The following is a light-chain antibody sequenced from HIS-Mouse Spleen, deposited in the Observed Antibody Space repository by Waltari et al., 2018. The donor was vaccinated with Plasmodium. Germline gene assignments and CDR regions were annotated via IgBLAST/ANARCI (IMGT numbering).Light chain of an antibody. CDR1: QSISSW. V-gene: IGKV1-5*03. CDR2: KAS. Sequence: DIQMTQSPSTLSASVGDRVTITCRASQSISSWLAWYQQKPGKAPKLLIYKASSLESGVPSSFSGSGSGTEFTLTISSLQPDDFATYYCQQYNSVYTFGQGTKLEIK. CDR3: QQYNSVYT. J-gene: IGKJ2*01.